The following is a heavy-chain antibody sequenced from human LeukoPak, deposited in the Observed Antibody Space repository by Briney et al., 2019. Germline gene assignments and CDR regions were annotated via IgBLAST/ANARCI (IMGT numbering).Heavy chain of an antibody. CDR3: ARAMSYYDILTGYSD. J-gene: IGHJ4*02. Sequence: GGSLRLSCAASGFTFSSYWMHWVRQAPGKGLVWVSRINSDGSGTSYADSVKGRFTISRDNAKNTLYLQMNSLRAEDTAVYYCARAMSYYDILTGYSDWGQGTLVTVSS. D-gene: IGHD3-9*01. CDR1: GFTFSSYW. V-gene: IGHV3-74*01. CDR2: INSDGSGT.